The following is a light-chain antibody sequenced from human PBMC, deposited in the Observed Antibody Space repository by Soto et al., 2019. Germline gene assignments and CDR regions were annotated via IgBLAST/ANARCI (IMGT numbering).Light chain of an antibody. CDR3: QQYATSPWT. J-gene: IGKJ1*01. V-gene: IGKV3-20*01. CDR2: GAS. Sequence: DRATLSCRASQSVSSGYLAWYQQKPGQAPRLLIYGASSRATGIPDRFSGSGSGTDFTLTIIRLVPEDFAMYYCQQYATSPWTFCQGIGVDI. CDR1: QSVSSGY.